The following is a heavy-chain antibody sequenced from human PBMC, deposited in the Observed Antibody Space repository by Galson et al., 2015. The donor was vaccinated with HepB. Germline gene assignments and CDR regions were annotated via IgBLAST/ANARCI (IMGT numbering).Heavy chain of an antibody. J-gene: IGHJ6*02. D-gene: IGHD2-15*01. CDR3: ARGGVVAASYYYYVMDV. CDR2: IIPIFGST. Sequence: SVKVSCKASGGTFSSHAISWVRQAPGQGLEWMGGIIPIFGSTNYAQKFQGRVTITADESTSTAYMELSSLRSEDTAVYYCARGGVVAASYYYYVMDVWGQGTTVTVSS. CDR1: GGTFSSHA. V-gene: IGHV1-69*13.